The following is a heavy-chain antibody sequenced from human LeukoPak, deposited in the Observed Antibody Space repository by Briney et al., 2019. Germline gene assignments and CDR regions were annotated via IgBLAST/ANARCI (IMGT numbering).Heavy chain of an antibody. CDR1: GFTFSSYS. CDR3: ARDRTDFWSGPPADAFDI. V-gene: IGHV3-21*01. CDR2: ISSSSSYI. Sequence: GGSLRLSCAASGFTFSSYSMNWVRQAPGKGLEWVSSISSSSSYIYYADSVKGRFTISRDNAKNSLYLQMNSLRAEDTAVYYCARDRTDFWSGPPADAFDIWGQGTMVTVSS. D-gene: IGHD3-3*01. J-gene: IGHJ3*02.